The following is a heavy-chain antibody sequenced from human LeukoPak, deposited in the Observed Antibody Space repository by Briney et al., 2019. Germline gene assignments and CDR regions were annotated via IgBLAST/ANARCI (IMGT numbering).Heavy chain of an antibody. D-gene: IGHD3-22*01. Sequence: SETLSLTCTVSGGSISSYYWSWIRQPAGKGLEWIRRIYTSGSTNYNPSLKSRVTMSVDTSKNQFSLKLSSVTAADTAVYYCARGLPGYDSSGYYSSPYDAFDIWGQGTMVTVSS. V-gene: IGHV4-4*07. CDR3: ARGLPGYDSSGYYSSPYDAFDI. CDR1: GGSISSYY. J-gene: IGHJ3*02. CDR2: IYTSGST.